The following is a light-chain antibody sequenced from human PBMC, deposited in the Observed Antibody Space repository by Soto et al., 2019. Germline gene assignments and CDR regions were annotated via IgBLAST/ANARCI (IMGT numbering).Light chain of an antibody. CDR1: SSDVGAYNF. CDR3: SSYTSSGTLV. CDR2: DVA. J-gene: IGLJ2*01. V-gene: IGLV2-14*03. Sequence: QSALTQPASVSGSPGQSIAISCTGTSSDVGAYNFVCWLQQHPGEAPKLMIYDVATRPSGVSDRFSGSKSGSTASLTISGLQAEDEAHYYCSSYTSSGTLVFGGGTKLTVL.